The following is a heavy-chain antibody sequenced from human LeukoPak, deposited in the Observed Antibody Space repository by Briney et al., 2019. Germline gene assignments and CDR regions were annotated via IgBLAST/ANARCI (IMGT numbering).Heavy chain of an antibody. CDR3: ARGGYYGSGRYYFDS. CDR2: IKSDGSNT. J-gene: IGHJ4*02. D-gene: IGHD3-3*01. Sequence: GGSLRLSRAASGFTFSSYWMHWVRHAPGKGLVWVSRIKSDGSNTNYADSVKGRFTISRDNAKNTLHLQMNSLRAEDTAVYYCARGGYYGSGRYYFDSWGQGTLVTVSS. CDR1: GFTFSSYW. V-gene: IGHV3-74*01.